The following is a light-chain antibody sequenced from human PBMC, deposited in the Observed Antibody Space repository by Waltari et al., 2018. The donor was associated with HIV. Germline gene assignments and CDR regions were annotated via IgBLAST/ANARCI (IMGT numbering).Light chain of an antibody. CDR1: SSNIGSTY. CDR3: AVWDDSLSGWV. Sequence: QSVLTQPPSASGTPGPRVTISCSGSSSNIGSTYLYWYQQVPGATHKLLIYRHEQRPSGFPDRFSGSKSGTSASRAISGLRSEDEADYYCAVWDDSLSGWVFGGGTKLTVL. V-gene: IGLV1-47*01. CDR2: RHE. J-gene: IGLJ3*02.